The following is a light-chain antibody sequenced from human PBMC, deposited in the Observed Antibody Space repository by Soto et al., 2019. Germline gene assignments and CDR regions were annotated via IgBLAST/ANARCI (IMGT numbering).Light chain of an antibody. J-gene: IGKJ4*01. V-gene: IGKV1-39*01. Sequence: DIQMTQSPSSLSASVGDRITITCRASQSIYRYLNWYQQKLGEAPRLLIYNAFTLQSGVPSRFSGGGSGTDFTLTISSLQRDDFATYYCQHSSSFPLTFGGGTKLEIK. CDR2: NAF. CDR3: QHSSSFPLT. CDR1: QSIYRY.